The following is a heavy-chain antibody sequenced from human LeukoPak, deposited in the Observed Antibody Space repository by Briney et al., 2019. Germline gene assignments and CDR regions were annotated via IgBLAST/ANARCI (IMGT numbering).Heavy chain of an antibody. CDR3: AGQAVTTYYYGMDV. CDR2: IYSGGST. Sequence: GGSLRLSCAASGFTVSSNYMSWVRQAPGKGLEWVSVIYSGGSTYYADSVKGRFTISRDNSKNTLYLQMNSQRAEDTAVYYCAGQAVTTYYYGMDVWGQGTTVTVSS. J-gene: IGHJ6*02. V-gene: IGHV3-66*04. CDR1: GFTVSSNY. D-gene: IGHD4-17*01.